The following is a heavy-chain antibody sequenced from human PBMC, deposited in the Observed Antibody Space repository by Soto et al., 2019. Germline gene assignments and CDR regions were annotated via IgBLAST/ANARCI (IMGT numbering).Heavy chain of an antibody. D-gene: IGHD3-10*01. CDR1: GGSISGGDYY. Sequence: QVQLQESGPGLVKPSQTLSLSCTVSGGSISGGDYYWSWIRQPPGKGLEWIGYIYYSGRIYYNPSLKSRAAMSVDTSKNQFFLKLNSETAADTAGHYCAQLDGSASSPGLWGQGTLVSVSS. V-gene: IGHV4-30-4*01. CDR2: IYYSGRI. J-gene: IGHJ4*02. CDR3: AQLDGSASSPGL.